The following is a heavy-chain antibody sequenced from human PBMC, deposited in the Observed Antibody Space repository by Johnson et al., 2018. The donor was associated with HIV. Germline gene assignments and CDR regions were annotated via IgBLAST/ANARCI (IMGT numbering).Heavy chain of an antibody. Sequence: VHLVESGGGLVQPGRSLRLSCAASGFTFDDYAMHWVRQAPGKGLEWVSGISWNSGSIGYADSVKGRFTISRENAKSSLYLQMHSLTVGDTAVYYCARQGLTVDALDIWGQGTMVIVSS. V-gene: IGHV3-9*01. CDR2: ISWNSGSI. D-gene: IGHD3/OR15-3a*01. CDR3: ARQGLTVDALDI. J-gene: IGHJ3*02. CDR1: GFTFDDYA.